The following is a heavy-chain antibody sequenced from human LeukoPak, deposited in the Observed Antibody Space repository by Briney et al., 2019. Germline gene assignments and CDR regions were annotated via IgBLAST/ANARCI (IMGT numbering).Heavy chain of an antibody. CDR3: ARQGIVGATSDPPLDY. Sequence: XXTVXGGSISSSSYXWGWARQPPGKGXEWIGSIYYCATTYYHPSLNPPLPISLDTSTHHFSLKLSSVTAADTAVYYCARQGIVGATSDPPLDYWGQGTLVTVSS. J-gene: IGHJ4*02. CDR2: IYYCATT. D-gene: IGHD1-26*01. CDR1: GGSISSSSYX. V-gene: IGHV4-39*01.